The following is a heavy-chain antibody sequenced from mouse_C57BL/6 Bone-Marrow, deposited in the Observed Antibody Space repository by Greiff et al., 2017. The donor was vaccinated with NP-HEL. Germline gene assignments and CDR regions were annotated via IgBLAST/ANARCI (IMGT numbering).Heavy chain of an antibody. V-gene: IGHV1-52*01. D-gene: IGHD1-1*01. CDR3: ARGPYGTLDY. Sequence: VQLQQSGAELVRPGSSVKLSCKASGYTFTSYWMHWVKQRPIQGLEWIGNIDPSDSETHYNQKFKDKATLTVDKSSSTAYMQLSSLTSEDSAVYYCARGPYGTLDYWGQGTTLTVSS. CDR2: IDPSDSET. CDR1: GYTFTSYW. J-gene: IGHJ2*01.